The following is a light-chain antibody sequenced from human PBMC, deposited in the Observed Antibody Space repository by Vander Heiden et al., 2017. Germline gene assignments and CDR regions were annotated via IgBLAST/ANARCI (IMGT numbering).Light chain of an antibody. V-gene: IGKV1-39*01. CDR3: QQSDSTPHT. CDR2: AAS. CDR1: QSISSY. Sequence: DIQMTQSPSSLSASVGDRVTITCRVSQSISSYLNWYQQKPGKAPKLLIYAASSLQSGVPSRFSGSGSGTDFTLTISRLQPEDFATYYCQQSDSTPHTFGGGTKVEIK. J-gene: IGKJ4*01.